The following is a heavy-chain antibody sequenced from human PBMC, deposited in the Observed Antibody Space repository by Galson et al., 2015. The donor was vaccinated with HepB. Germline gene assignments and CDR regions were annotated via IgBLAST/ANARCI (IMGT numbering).Heavy chain of an antibody. CDR3: ARPRRYSSGWYGRENWFDP. Sequence: QSGAEVTKPGESLRISCKGSGYSLTSYWISWVRQMPGKGLEWMGRIDPSDSYTNYSPSFQGHVTISADKSISTAYLQWSSLKASDTAMYYCARPRRYSSGWYGRENWFDPWSQGTLVTVSS. CDR1: GYSLTSYW. CDR2: IDPSDSYT. J-gene: IGHJ5*02. V-gene: IGHV5-10-1*01. D-gene: IGHD6-19*01.